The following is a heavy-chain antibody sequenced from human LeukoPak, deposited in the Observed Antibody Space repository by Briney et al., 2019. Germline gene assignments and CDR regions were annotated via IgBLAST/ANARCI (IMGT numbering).Heavy chain of an antibody. CDR3: ARDGRWDCSSTSCLDYYYYGMDV. CDR1: GYTFTGYY. V-gene: IGHV1-2*02. D-gene: IGHD2-2*01. Sequence: ASVKVSCKASGYTFTGYYMHWVRQAPGQGLEWMGWINPNSGGTNYAQKFQGRVTMTRDTPISTAYMELSRLRSDDTAVYYCARDGRWDCSSTSCLDYYYYGMDVWGQGTTVTVSS. J-gene: IGHJ6*02. CDR2: INPNSGGT.